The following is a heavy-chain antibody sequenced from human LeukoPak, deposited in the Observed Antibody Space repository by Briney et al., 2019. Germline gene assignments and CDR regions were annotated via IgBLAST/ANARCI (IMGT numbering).Heavy chain of an antibody. V-gene: IGHV1-69*13. Sequence: SVKVSCKASGGTFSSYAISWVRQAPGQGLEWMGRIIPIFGTANYAQKFQGRVTITADESTSTAYMELSSLRSEDTAVYYCATGQTGKTIVVVPAAVHEEDAFDIWGQGTMVTVSS. CDR1: GGTFSSYA. J-gene: IGHJ3*02. CDR2: IIPIFGTA. CDR3: ATGQTGKTIVVVPAAVHEEDAFDI. D-gene: IGHD2-2*01.